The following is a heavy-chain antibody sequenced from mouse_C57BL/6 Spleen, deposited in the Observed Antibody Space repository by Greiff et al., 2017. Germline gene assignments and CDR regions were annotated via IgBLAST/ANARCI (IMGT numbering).Heavy chain of an antibody. CDR1: GYTFTAYY. J-gene: IGHJ3*01. Sequence: QVQLQQSGAELVRPGASVKLSCKASGYTFTAYYINWVKQRPGQGLEWIARIYPGSGNTYYNEKFKGKATLTAEKSSSTAYMQLSSLTSEDSAVYFCASDGTSFAYWGQGTLVTVSA. CDR3: ASDGTSFAY. V-gene: IGHV1-76*01. D-gene: IGHD4-1*01. CDR2: IYPGSGNT.